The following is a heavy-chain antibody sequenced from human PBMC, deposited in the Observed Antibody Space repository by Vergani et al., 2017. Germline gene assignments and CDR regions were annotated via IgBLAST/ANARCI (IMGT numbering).Heavy chain of an antibody. Sequence: QVQLQESGPGLVKPSETLSLTCTVSGGPISSYYWSWIRQPPGKGLEWIGYIYYSGSTNYNPSLKSRVTISVDTSKNHFSLKLRSVTAADTAVYYCARRLPYYYDSSGGRSFAFDIWGQGTMVTVSS. V-gene: IGHV4-59*08. CDR1: GGPISSYY. CDR2: IYYSGST. D-gene: IGHD3-22*01. J-gene: IGHJ3*02. CDR3: ARRLPYYYDSSGGRSFAFDI.